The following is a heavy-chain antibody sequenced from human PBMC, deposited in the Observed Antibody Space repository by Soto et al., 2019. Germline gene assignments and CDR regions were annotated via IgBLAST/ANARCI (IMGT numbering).Heavy chain of an antibody. Sequence: SQTRSRAYPVSGGSLSGYNVGWIGQPAGKGLEWIGRIYTSGSTNDNKSLKSRVTMSVDTAKNQFSLKLSSVTAADTAVYYCARATVRAFDIWGQGTMVT. D-gene: IGHD1-1*01. V-gene: IGHV4-4*07. CDR1: GGSLSGYN. CDR3: ARATVRAFDI. J-gene: IGHJ3*02. CDR2: IYTSGST.